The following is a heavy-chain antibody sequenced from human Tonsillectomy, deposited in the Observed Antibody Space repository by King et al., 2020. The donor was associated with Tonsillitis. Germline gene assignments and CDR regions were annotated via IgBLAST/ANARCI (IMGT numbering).Heavy chain of an antibody. CDR1: GFTFADYA. V-gene: IGHV3-49*03. D-gene: IGHD1-26*01. CDR2: IRSKAYGGTT. J-gene: IGHJ2*01. CDR3: TRVLVGFEDFDL. Sequence: VQLVESGGGLVQPGRPLRLSCTASGFTFADYAMSWFRQAPGKGLEWVGFIRSKAYGGTTEYAASVKGRFTISRDDSKSIAYLQMNSLKTEDTAVFYCTRVLVGFEDFDLWGRGTLVTVSS.